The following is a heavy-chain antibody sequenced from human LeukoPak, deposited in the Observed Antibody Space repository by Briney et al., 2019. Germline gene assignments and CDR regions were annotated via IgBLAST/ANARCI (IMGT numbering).Heavy chain of an antibody. CDR2: ISSSSSYI. CDR3: ARDRGVNVVFDY. CDR1: GFTFSSYS. Sequence: PGGSLRLSCAASGFTFSSYSMNWVRQAPGKGLEWVSSISSSSSYIYYADSVKGRFTISRDNAKNSLYLQMNSLRAEDTAVYYCARDRGVNVVFDYWGQGTLVTVSS. V-gene: IGHV3-21*01. J-gene: IGHJ4*02. D-gene: IGHD2-15*01.